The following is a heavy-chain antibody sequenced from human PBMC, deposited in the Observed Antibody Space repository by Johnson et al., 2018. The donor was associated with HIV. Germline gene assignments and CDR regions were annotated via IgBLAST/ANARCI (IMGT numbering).Heavy chain of an antibody. D-gene: IGHD2-21*01. CDR1: GFTFSSYA. CDR2: ISYDGSNK. V-gene: IGHV3-30-3*01. Sequence: QVQLVESGGGVVQPGRSLRLSCAASGFTFSSYAMNWVRQAPGKGLEWVAVISYDGSNKYYADSVKGRFTISRDNSKNTLYLQMNSLRAEDTAVYYCATHIVVVIAIRNAFDIWGQGTMVTVSS. J-gene: IGHJ3*02. CDR3: ATHIVVVIAIRNAFDI.